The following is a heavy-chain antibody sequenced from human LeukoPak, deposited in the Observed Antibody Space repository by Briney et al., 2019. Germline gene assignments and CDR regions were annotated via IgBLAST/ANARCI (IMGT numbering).Heavy chain of an antibody. CDR3: AREYVGSSSWFDP. D-gene: IGHD6-13*01. Sequence: SETLSLTCAVYGGSFSGYYWSWIRQPPGKGLEWIGEINHSGSTNHNPSLKSRVTISVDTSKNQFSLKLSSVTAADTAVYYCAREYVGSSSWFDPWGQGTLVTVSS. J-gene: IGHJ5*02. CDR1: GGSFSGYY. V-gene: IGHV4-34*01. CDR2: INHSGST.